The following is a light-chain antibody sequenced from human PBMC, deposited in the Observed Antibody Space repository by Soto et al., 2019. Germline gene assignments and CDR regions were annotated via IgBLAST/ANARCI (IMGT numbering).Light chain of an antibody. J-gene: IGKJ3*01. CDR2: DTS. CDR1: GDISNY. CDR3: QQYANLPLT. Sequence: DIQMTQSPSSLSASVGDRVTITCQASGDISNYLIWYQQKPGKTPKVLIYDTSHLVSGVPSRFSGGGSGTEFTFTISSLQAEDIATYYCQQYANLPLTFGPGTKVDIK. V-gene: IGKV1-33*01.